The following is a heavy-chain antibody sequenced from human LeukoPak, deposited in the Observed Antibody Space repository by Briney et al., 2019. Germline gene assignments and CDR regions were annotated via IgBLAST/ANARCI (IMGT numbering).Heavy chain of an antibody. J-gene: IGHJ4*02. D-gene: IGHD2-2*01. V-gene: IGHV1-2*02. Sequence: ASVKVSCKASGYSFSVYYIQWLRQVPGEGLEWVGWILPHSGDTYYAQKFRGRVTMTTDTSINTAYMELSRLKSDDTGNYFCARPPRDLVSAAPFDYWGQGTLVAVSS. CDR1: GYSFSVYY. CDR3: ARPPRDLVSAAPFDY. CDR2: ILPHSGDT.